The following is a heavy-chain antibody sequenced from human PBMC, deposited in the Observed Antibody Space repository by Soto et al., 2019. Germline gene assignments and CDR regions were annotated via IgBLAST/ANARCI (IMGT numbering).Heavy chain of an antibody. V-gene: IGHV4-30-4*01. J-gene: IGHJ6*02. CDR2: IYYSGST. Sequence: QVQLQESGPGLVKPSQTLSLTCTVSGGSISSGDYYWSWIRQPPGKGLAWIGYIYYSGSTYYNPSLKSRVTISVDTAKNQSSLKLSSVTAADTAVYYCARVQNYHGSGWYYGMDVWGQGTTVTVSS. CDR1: GGSISSGDYY. D-gene: IGHD3-10*01. CDR3: ARVQNYHGSGWYYGMDV.